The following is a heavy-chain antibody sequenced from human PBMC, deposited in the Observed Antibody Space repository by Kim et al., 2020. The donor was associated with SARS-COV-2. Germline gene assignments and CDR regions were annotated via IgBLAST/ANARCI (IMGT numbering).Heavy chain of an antibody. J-gene: IGHJ4*02. CDR1: GFTFSSYA. D-gene: IGHD4-17*01. V-gene: IGHV3-30*04. CDR3: ARALRTTLLSPADY. CDR2: FSYDGSNK. Sequence: GGSLRLSCAASGFTFSSYAMHWVRQAPGKGLEWVAVFSYDGSNKYYADSVKGRFTISRDNSKNTLYLQMNSLRVEDTAVYYCARALRTTLLSPADYWGQGTLVSVSS.